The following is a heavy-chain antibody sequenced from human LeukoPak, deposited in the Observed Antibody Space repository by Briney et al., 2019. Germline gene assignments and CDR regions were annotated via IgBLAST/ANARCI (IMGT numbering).Heavy chain of an antibody. CDR1: GGTFSSYA. J-gene: IGHJ4*02. CDR2: IIPIFGTA. V-gene: IGHV1-69*01. Sequence: ASVKVSCKASGGTFSSYALSWVRQAPGQGLEWMGGIIPIFGTANYAQKFQGRVTITADESTSTAYMELSSLRSEDTAVYYCASILHYYDSSGYYADYWGQGTLVTVSS. D-gene: IGHD3-22*01. CDR3: ASILHYYDSSGYYADY.